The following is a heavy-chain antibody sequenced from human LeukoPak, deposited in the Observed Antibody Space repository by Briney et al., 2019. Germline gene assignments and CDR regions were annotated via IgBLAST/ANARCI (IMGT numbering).Heavy chain of an antibody. Sequence: SETLSLTCTVSSGSISTYYWTWIRQPPGRGLEWLGNLYYSGTTNYNPSLQSRVTISVDTSRKQFSLNLRSVTASDTGVYHCARENLDYSVFDYWGQGIVVTVSS. CDR1: SGSISTYY. CDR2: LYYSGTT. V-gene: IGHV4-59*01. CDR3: ARENLDYSVFDY. J-gene: IGHJ4*02. D-gene: IGHD2-15*01.